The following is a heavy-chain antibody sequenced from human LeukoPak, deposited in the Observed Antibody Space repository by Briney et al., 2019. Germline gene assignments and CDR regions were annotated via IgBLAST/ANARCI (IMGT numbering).Heavy chain of an antibody. CDR2: IYYSGST. D-gene: IGHD6-13*01. CDR1: GGSISSYY. Sequence: SETLSLTCTVSGGSISSYYWSWIRQPPGKGLEWIGYIYYSGSTNYNPSLKSRVTISVDTSKNQFSLKLSSVTAADTAVYYCARGVAAAGTPSDYWGRGTLVTVSS. V-gene: IGHV4-59*01. J-gene: IGHJ4*02. CDR3: ARGVAAAGTPSDY.